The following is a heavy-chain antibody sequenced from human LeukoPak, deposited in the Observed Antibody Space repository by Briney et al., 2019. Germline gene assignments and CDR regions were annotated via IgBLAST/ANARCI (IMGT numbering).Heavy chain of an antibody. D-gene: IGHD6-19*01. Sequence: GGTLRLSCAASGFTFSSYGMSWVRQAPGKGLEWVSGISGSGGSTYYADSVKGRFTISRDNSKNTLYLQMNSLRAEDTAVYYCAKDSDSSGRYGDYWGQGTLVTVSS. CDR3: AKDSDSSGRYGDY. CDR1: GFTFSSYG. V-gene: IGHV3-23*01. CDR2: ISGSGGST. J-gene: IGHJ4*02.